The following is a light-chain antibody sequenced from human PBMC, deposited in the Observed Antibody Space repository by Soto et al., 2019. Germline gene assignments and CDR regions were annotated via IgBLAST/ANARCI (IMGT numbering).Light chain of an antibody. CDR2: DAS. J-gene: IGKJ1*01. CDR3: QQYNSFWT. CDR1: QSISSW. Sequence: DIQMTQSPSTLSASAGDRVPITCRASQSISSWLAWYQQKPGKAPKLLIYDASSLESGVPSRFSGSGSGTKFTLTISSLQPDDFATYYCQQYNSFWTFGQGTKVDIK. V-gene: IGKV1-5*01.